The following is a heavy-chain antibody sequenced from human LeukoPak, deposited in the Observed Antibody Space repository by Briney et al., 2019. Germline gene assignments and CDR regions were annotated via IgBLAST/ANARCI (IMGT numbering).Heavy chain of an antibody. Sequence: SETLSLTCTVSGGSTSSYYWGWIRQPPGKGLEWIGYIYYTGITNYNPSLKSRVTISVDTSKNQFSLKLSSVTAADTAVYFCARGQRLFDYWGQGTLVTVSS. CDR1: GGSTSSYY. D-gene: IGHD6-25*01. CDR2: IYYTGIT. J-gene: IGHJ4*02. V-gene: IGHV4-59*08. CDR3: ARGQRLFDY.